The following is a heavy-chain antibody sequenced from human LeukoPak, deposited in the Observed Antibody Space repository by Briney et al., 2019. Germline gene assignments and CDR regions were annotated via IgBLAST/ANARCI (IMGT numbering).Heavy chain of an antibody. CDR2: ISGSGGST. V-gene: IGHV3-23*01. CDR3: AKRYYYYYGMDV. CDR1: GFTFSSYA. Sequence: PGGSLRLSCAASGFTFSSYAMSWVRQAPGEGLEWVSAISGSGGSTYYADSVKGRFTISRDNSKNTLYLQMNSLRAEDTAVYYCAKRYYYYYGMDVWGQGTTVTVSS. J-gene: IGHJ6*02.